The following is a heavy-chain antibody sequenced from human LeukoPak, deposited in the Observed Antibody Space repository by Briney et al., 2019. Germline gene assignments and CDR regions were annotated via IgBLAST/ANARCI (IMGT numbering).Heavy chain of an antibody. CDR3: ARGEDVVVAATYYFDY. Sequence: GGSLRLSCAASGFTFSNYVMGWVRQAPGKGLEWVSVISDSGSTIYYADSVKGRFTISRDNAKNSLYLQMNSLRAEDTAVYYCARGEDVVVAATYYFDYWGQGTLVTVSS. CDR2: ISDSGSTI. D-gene: IGHD2-15*01. CDR1: GFTFSNYV. J-gene: IGHJ4*02. V-gene: IGHV3-11*01.